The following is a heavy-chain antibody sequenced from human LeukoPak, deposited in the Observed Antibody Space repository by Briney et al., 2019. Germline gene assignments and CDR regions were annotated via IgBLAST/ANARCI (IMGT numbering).Heavy chain of an antibody. CDR3: AKMPFDYYGSGSYRRVDP. D-gene: IGHD3-10*01. CDR1: GFTFSSCA. CDR2: ISGSGGST. V-gene: IGHV3-23*01. J-gene: IGHJ5*02. Sequence: TGGSLRLSCAASGFTFSSCAMSWVRQAPGKWLEWVSAISGSGGSTYYADSVKGRFTISRDNSKNTLYLQMNSPRAEDTAVYYCAKMPFDYYGSGSYRRVDPWGQGTLVTVSS.